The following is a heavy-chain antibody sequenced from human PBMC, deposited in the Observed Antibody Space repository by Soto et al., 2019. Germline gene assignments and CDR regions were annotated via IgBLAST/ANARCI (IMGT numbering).Heavy chain of an antibody. D-gene: IGHD3-10*01. CDR2: INTNNGDT. CDR3: TRAKYFYGLGRYRMEV. CDR1: GYTFNYYG. J-gene: IGHJ6*02. Sequence: QVQLEQAGAEVKKPGASVKVSCKASGYTFNYYGISWVRQVPGQGLEWMGWINTNNGDTKYAQKFQDRVIMTTDSAASTAYMELRTLTSDDTAVYFCTRAKYFYGLGRYRMEVWGQGTTVTVSS. V-gene: IGHV1-18*04.